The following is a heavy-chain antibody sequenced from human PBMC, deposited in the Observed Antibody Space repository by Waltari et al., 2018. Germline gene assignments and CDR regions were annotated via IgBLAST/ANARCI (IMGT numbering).Heavy chain of an antibody. CDR1: TFTSYD. CDR2: MNPNSGNT. CDR3: ARGGRFHSSGYYDY. Sequence: TFTSYDINWVRQATGQGLEWMGWMNPNSGNTGYAQKFQGRVTMTRNTSISTAYMELSSLRSEDTAVYYCARGGRFHSSGYYDYWGQGTLVTVSS. D-gene: IGHD3-22*01. J-gene: IGHJ4*02. V-gene: IGHV1-8*01.